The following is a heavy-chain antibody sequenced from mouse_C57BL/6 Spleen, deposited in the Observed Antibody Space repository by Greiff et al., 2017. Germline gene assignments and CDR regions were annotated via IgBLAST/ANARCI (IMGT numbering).Heavy chain of an antibody. CDR2: IDPENGDT. CDR3: ATRGSLYAMDD. CDR1: GFNIKDDY. V-gene: IGHV14-4*01. J-gene: IGHJ4*01. Sequence: EVQLQQSGAELVRPGASVKLSCTASGFNIKDDYMHWVKQRPEQGLEWIGWIDPENGDTEYASKFQGKATITADTSSNTAYLQLSSLTSEDTAVYYCATRGSLYAMDDWGQGTSVTVSS.